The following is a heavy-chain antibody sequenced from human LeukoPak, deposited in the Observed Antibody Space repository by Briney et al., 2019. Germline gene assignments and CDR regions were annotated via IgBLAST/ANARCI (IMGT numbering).Heavy chain of an antibody. CDR1: GFTFSSYA. D-gene: IGHD1-26*01. V-gene: IGHV3-23*01. CDR3: AKDKRSGSYEYFQH. J-gene: IGHJ1*01. Sequence: PGGSLSLSCAASGFTFSSYAMSWVRQAPGKGLEWVSAIGGSGVNTYYADSVKGRFTISRDNSKNTLYLQMNSLRAEDTAVYYCAKDKRSGSYEYFQHWGQGTLVTVSS. CDR2: IGGSGVNT.